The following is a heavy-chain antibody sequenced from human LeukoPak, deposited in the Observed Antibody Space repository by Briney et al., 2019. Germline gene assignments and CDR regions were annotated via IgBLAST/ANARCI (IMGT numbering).Heavy chain of an antibody. D-gene: IGHD3-10*01. J-gene: IGHJ5*02. CDR1: GGSISSYY. V-gene: IGHV4-59*08. CDR3: ARGVTMVREVMRWFDP. CDR2: IYYSGST. Sequence: SETLSLTCTVSGGSISSYYWSWIRQPPGKGLEWIGYIYYSGSTNYNPSLKSRVTISVDTSKNQFSLKLSSVTAADTAVYYCARGVTMVREVMRWFDPWGQGTLVTVSS.